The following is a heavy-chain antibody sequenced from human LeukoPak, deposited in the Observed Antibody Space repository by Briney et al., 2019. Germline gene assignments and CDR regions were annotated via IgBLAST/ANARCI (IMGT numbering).Heavy chain of an antibody. CDR1: GFTFSSYS. J-gene: IGHJ5*02. CDR3: ARDPTRSSSQTPNWFDP. V-gene: IGHV4-34*01. D-gene: IGHD6-13*01. Sequence: PGGSLRLSCAASGFTFSSYSMNWVRQAPGKGLEWIGEINHSGSTNYNPSLKSRVTISVDTSKNQFSLKLSSVTAADTAVYYCARDPTRSSSQTPNWFDPWGQGTLVTVSS. CDR2: INHSGST.